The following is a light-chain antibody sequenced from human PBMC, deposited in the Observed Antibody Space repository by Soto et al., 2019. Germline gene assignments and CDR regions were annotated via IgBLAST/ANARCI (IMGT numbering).Light chain of an antibody. CDR3: QQCSSIPRT. J-gene: IGKJ2*01. Sequence: DIQMAQSPSSLSASLGDRVTITCRASQNITIYLNWYQQKPGKAPKVLIYAASSLQSGVPSRFSGSGSGTDFTLTISSLQPEDFATYYCQQCSSIPRTFGQGTKLEIK. V-gene: IGKV1-39*01. CDR1: QNITIY. CDR2: AAS.